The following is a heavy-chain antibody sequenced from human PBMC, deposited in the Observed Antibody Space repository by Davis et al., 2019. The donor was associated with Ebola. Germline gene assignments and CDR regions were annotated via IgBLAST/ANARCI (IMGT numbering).Heavy chain of an antibody. CDR3: ARLHPGDY. J-gene: IGHJ4*02. V-gene: IGHV1-8*01. D-gene: IGHD3-10*01. CDR2: MNPNSGNT. Sequence: AASVKVSCKASGYTFTSYDINWLRQATGQGLEWMGWMNPNSGNTGYARKFQGRVTMTRDTSISTAYMELSSLRSDDTAVYYCARLHPGDYWRQGTLVTVSS. CDR1: GYTFTSYD.